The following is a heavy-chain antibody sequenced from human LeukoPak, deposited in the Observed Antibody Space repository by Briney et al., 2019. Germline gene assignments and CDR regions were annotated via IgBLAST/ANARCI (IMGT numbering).Heavy chain of an antibody. CDR2: IYYSGST. J-gene: IGHJ6*03. D-gene: IGHD3-22*01. CDR3: ARGLIDGSSGYWDYYYMDV. CDR1: GGSISSYY. Sequence: KASETLSLTCTVSGGSISSYYWSWIRQPPGKGLEWIGYIYYSGSTNYNPSLKSRVTISVDTSKNQFSLKLSSVTAADTAVYYCARGLIDGSSGYWDYYYMDVWGKGTTVTVSS. V-gene: IGHV4-59*01.